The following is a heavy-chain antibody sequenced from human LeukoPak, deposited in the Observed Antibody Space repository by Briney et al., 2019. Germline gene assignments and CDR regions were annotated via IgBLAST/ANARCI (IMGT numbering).Heavy chain of an antibody. Sequence: KISCKASGGTFSSYAISWVRQAPGQGLEWMGGIIPIFGTANYAQKFQGRVTITADESTSTAYMELSSLRSEDTAVYYCARVVNYYDSSGYYGGGSYYFDYWGQGTLVTVSS. J-gene: IGHJ4*02. V-gene: IGHV1-69*01. D-gene: IGHD3-22*01. CDR2: IIPIFGTA. CDR3: ARVVNYYDSSGYYGGGSYYFDY. CDR1: GGTFSSYA.